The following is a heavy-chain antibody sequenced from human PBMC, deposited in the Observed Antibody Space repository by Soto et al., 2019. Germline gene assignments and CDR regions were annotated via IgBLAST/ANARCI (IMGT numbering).Heavy chain of an antibody. CDR1: GDSMTKYY. V-gene: IGHV4-4*07. Sequence: LSLTCNVSGDSMTKYYWSWIRQPAGKGLEWIGRVYMSGSTNYNPSLKSRVTMSIDTSNKHFSLDLKSVTAADTAVYYCARTVGAAYYFDFWGQGALVTVSS. CDR3: ARTVGAAYYFDF. D-gene: IGHD1-26*01. J-gene: IGHJ4*02. CDR2: VYMSGST.